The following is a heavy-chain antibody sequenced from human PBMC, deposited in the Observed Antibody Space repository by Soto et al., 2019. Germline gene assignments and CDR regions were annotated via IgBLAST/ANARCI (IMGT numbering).Heavy chain of an antibody. V-gene: IGHV1-46*01. D-gene: IGHD6-13*01. J-gene: IGHJ4*02. CDR2: INPSGGST. Sequence: ASVKVSCKASGCTFTSYYMHWVRQAPGQGLEWMGIINPSGGSTSYAQKFQGRVTMTRDTSTSTVYMELSSLRSEDTAVYYCAGQGGNSSSRPYFDYWGQGTLVTVSS. CDR3: AGQGGNSSSRPYFDY. CDR1: GCTFTSYY.